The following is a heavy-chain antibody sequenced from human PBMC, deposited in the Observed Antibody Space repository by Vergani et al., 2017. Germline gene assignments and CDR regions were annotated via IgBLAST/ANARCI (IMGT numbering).Heavy chain of an antibody. CDR1: GYTFTSYD. Sequence: QVQLVQSGAEVKKPGASVKVSCKASGYTFTSYDINWVRQATGQGLEWMGWMNPNSGNTGYAQKFQGRVTMTRNTSISTAYMELSRLRSDDTAVYYCARGDYDFWGLDYWGQGTLVTVSS. D-gene: IGHD3-3*01. J-gene: IGHJ4*02. CDR2: MNPNSGNT. CDR3: ARGDYDFWGLDY. V-gene: IGHV1-8*01.